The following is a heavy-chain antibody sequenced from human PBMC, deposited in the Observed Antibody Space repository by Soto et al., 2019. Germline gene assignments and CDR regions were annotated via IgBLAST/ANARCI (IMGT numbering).Heavy chain of an antibody. CDR1: GGSISSGGYY. J-gene: IGHJ6*02. Sequence: SETLSLTCTVSGGSISSGGYYWSWIRQHPGKGLEWIGYIYYSGSTYYNPSLKSRVTISVDTSKNQFSLKLSSVTAADTAVYYCARGSPYSTSVGNYYYYYGMDVWGQGTRVTVSS. CDR3: ARGSPYSTSVGNYYYYYGMDV. V-gene: IGHV4-31*03. CDR2: IYYSGST. D-gene: IGHD2-2*01.